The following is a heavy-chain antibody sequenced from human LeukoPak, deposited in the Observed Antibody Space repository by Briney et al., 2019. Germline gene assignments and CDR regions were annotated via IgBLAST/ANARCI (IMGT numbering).Heavy chain of an antibody. CDR1: GYTFTGYY. D-gene: IGHD3-22*01. CDR3: AREGDYYDSSGYFHEDWFDP. J-gene: IGHJ5*02. V-gene: IGHV1-2*02. CDR2: INPNSGGT. Sequence: ASVKVSCKASGYTFTGYYMHWVRQAPGQGLEWMGCINPNSGGTNYAQKFQGRVTMTRDTSISTAYMELSSLRSEDTAVYYCAREGDYYDSSGYFHEDWFDPWGQGTLVTVSS.